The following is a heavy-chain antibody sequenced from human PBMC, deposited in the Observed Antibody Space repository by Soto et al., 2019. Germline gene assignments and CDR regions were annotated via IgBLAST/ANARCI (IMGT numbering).Heavy chain of an antibody. V-gene: IGHV3-23*01. CDR3: AKDGVVVPAASGYYYYYMDV. CDR1: GFTFSSYA. CDR2: ISGSGGST. Sequence: GGSLRLFCAASGFTFSSYAMSWVRQAPGKGLEWVSAISGSGGSTYYADSVKGRFTISRDNSKNTLYLQMNSLRAEDTAVYYCAKDGVVVPAASGYYYYYMDVWGKGTTVTVSS. J-gene: IGHJ6*03. D-gene: IGHD2-2*01.